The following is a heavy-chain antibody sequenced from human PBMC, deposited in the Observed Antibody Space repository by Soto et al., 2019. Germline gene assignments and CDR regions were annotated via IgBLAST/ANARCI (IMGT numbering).Heavy chain of an antibody. CDR3: ARGSVYYDFWSGYYERGGPNWFDP. V-gene: IGHV3-11*01. D-gene: IGHD3-3*01. J-gene: IGHJ5*02. Sequence: GGSLRLSCAASGFTFSDYYMSWILQAPGKXLEWVSYISSSGSTIYCADSVKGRFTISRDNAKNSLYLQMNSLRAEDTAVYYCARGSVYYDFWSGYYERGGPNWFDPWGQGTLVTVSS. CDR1: GFTFSDYY. CDR2: ISSSGSTI.